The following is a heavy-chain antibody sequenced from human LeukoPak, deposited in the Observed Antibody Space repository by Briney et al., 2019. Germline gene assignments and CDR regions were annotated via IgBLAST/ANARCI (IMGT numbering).Heavy chain of an antibody. Sequence: GGSLRLSCAASGFTFDTYTLSWVRQAPGMGPEWVSSISTSSTYIYYADSVKGRFTISRDNANNSLYLQMNNLRAEDTAAYYCTRDDISDTSGYYHGWFDPWGQGTLVTVSS. CDR2: ISTSSTYI. J-gene: IGHJ5*02. D-gene: IGHD3-22*01. CDR1: GFTFDTYT. CDR3: TRDDISDTSGYYHGWFDP. V-gene: IGHV3-21*04.